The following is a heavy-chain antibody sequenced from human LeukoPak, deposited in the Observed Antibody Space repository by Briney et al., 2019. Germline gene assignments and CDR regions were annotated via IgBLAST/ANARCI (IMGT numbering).Heavy chain of an antibody. V-gene: IGHV4-59*01. CDR1: GVSISSYY. J-gene: IGHJ5*02. CDR3: ARGLNTMIVVGP. CDR2: IYYSGST. D-gene: IGHD3-22*01. Sequence: NPSETLSLTCTVSGVSISSYYWSWIRQPPGKGLEWIGYIYYSGSTNYNPSLKSRVTISVDTSKNQFSLKLSSVTAADTAVYYCARGLNTMIVVGPWGQGTLVTVPS.